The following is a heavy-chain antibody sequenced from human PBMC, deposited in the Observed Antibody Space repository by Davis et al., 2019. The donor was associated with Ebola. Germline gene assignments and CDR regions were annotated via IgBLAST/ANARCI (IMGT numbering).Heavy chain of an antibody. CDR2: ISGSGGST. J-gene: IGHJ3*02. CDR3: ARDFIPSTTGTTWAFDI. Sequence: GESLKISCAASGFTFSSYAMSWVRQAPGKGLEWVSAISGSGGSTYYADSVKGRFTISRDNSKNTLYLQMNSLRAEDTAVYYCARDFIPSTTGTTWAFDIWGQGTMVTVSS. D-gene: IGHD1-1*01. V-gene: IGHV3-23*01. CDR1: GFTFSSYA.